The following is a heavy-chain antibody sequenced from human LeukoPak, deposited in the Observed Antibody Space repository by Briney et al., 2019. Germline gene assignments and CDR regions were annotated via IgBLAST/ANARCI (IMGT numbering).Heavy chain of an antibody. D-gene: IGHD3-22*01. V-gene: IGHV3-20*04. CDR1: GFTFDDYG. CDR3: ARPPTIKVVGDAFDI. CDR2: INWNGGST. J-gene: IGHJ3*02. Sequence: GGSLRLSCAASGFTFDDYGMSWVRQAPGKGLEWVPGINWNGGSTGYADSVKGRFTISRDNAKNSLYLQMNSLRAEDTALYYCARPPTIKVVGDAFDIWGQRTMVTVSS.